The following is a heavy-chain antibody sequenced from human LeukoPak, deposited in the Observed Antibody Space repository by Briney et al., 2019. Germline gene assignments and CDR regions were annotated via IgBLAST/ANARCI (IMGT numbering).Heavy chain of an antibody. J-gene: IGHJ4*02. CDR2: INSDGSST. V-gene: IGHV3-74*01. CDR3: GKDRRPGIAVAGTTDY. Sequence: GGSLRLSCAASGFTFSSYWMHWVRQAPGKGLVWVSRINSDGSSTSYADSVKGRFTISRDNAKNTLYLQMNSLRAEDTAVYYCGKDRRPGIAVAGTTDYWGQGTLVTVSS. CDR1: GFTFSSYW. D-gene: IGHD6-19*01.